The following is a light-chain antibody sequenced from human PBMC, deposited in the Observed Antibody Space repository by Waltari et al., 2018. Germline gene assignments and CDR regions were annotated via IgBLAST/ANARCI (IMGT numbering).Light chain of an antibody. CDR2: RAS. CDR1: QGIGNW. Sequence: DIQMTQSPSSLSASIGDRVTITCRASQGIGNWLAWYQHKPGKAPKLLICRASSLETGVPSRFSGSGSVTDFTLTISSLQAEDGATYYCQQHDNSPRTFGQGTKVEIK. J-gene: IGKJ1*01. V-gene: IGKV1-33*01. CDR3: QQHDNSPRT.